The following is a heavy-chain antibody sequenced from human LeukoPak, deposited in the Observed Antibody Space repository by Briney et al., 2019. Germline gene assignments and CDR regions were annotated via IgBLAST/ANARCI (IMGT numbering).Heavy chain of an antibody. Sequence: PGGSLRLSCAASGFTFSSHYMNWVRQAPGKGLVWVSRINPDGSSTSYADSVKGRFTISRDNAKNTLNLQMNSLSPEDTAVYYCTRHGLSPRDNWGQGTLVTVSS. D-gene: IGHD3-22*01. CDR3: TRHGLSPRDN. V-gene: IGHV3-74*01. J-gene: IGHJ4*02. CDR2: INPDGSST. CDR1: GFTFSSHY.